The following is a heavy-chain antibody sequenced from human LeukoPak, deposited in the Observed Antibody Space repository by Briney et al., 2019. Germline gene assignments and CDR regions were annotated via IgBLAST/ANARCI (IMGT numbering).Heavy chain of an antibody. Sequence: PGGSLRLSCAASGVTFSSYSMNWVRQAPGKGLEWVSYISSSSSTIYYADSVKGRFTISRDNAKNSLYLQMNSLRAEDTAVYYCARYSSHWSFDSWGQGTLVTVSS. J-gene: IGHJ4*02. V-gene: IGHV3-48*01. CDR3: ARYSSHWSFDS. D-gene: IGHD6-19*01. CDR2: ISSSSSTI. CDR1: GVTFSSYS.